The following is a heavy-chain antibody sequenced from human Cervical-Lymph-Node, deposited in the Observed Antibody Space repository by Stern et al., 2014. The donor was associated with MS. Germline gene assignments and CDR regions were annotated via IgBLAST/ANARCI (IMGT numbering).Heavy chain of an antibody. CDR3: AKDMNYYDSSAHDY. CDR1: GFTFDDYA. J-gene: IGHJ4*02. Sequence: EVQLVESGGGLVQPGRSLRLSCAASGFTFDDYAMHWVRQAPGKGLEWVSGISWNSGSIGYADSVKGRFTISRDNAKNSLYLQMNSLRAEDTALYYCAKDMNYYDSSAHDYWGQGTLVTVSS. D-gene: IGHD3-22*01. CDR2: ISWNSGSI. V-gene: IGHV3-9*01.